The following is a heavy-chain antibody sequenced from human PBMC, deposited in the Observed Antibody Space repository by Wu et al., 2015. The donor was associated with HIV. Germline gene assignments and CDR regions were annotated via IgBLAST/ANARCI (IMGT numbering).Heavy chain of an antibody. Sequence: QVQLVQSGADVKKPGASVRVSCKASGYSFTNYDINWVRQAAGHGLEWIGWMNPNSGNTGTVQKFQGRVTMTRSTSITTAYMELNSLRSDDTAVYYCARASRSGDFVDYWGQGTLVTVSS. V-gene: IGHV1-8*01. CDR3: ARASRSGDFVDY. CDR2: MNPNSGNT. J-gene: IGHJ4*02. CDR1: GYSFTNYD. D-gene: IGHD2-21*02.